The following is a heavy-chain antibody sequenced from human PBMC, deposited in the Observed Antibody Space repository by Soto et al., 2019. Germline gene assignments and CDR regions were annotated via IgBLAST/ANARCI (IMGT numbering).Heavy chain of an antibody. CDR3: ARIDPPHYYFDY. CDR2: ISTYSGNT. Sequence: QVQLVQSGAEVKKPGASVKVSCKASGFTFTAYGISWVRQAPGQGLEWMGWISTYSGNTNYAQKLQGRVTVTTDTSTSTAYMELRRPTSDDTAVYYCARIDPPHYYFDYWGQGTLVTVSS. V-gene: IGHV1-18*01. J-gene: IGHJ4*02. CDR1: GFTFTAYG.